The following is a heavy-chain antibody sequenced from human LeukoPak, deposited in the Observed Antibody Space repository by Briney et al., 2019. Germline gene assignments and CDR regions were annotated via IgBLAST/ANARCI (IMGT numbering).Heavy chain of an antibody. V-gene: IGHV1-8*01. CDR1: GYTFTSYD. D-gene: IGHD3-16*01. J-gene: IGHJ4*02. Sequence: ASVKVACKASGYTFTSYDINWVRQATGQGLEWMGWMNPNSGNTGYAQKFQGRVTMTRNTSISTAYMELSSLRSEDTAVYYCATGLYPVLKVGLGGLDYWGQGTLVTVSS. CDR3: ATGLYPVLKVGLGGLDY. CDR2: MNPNSGNT.